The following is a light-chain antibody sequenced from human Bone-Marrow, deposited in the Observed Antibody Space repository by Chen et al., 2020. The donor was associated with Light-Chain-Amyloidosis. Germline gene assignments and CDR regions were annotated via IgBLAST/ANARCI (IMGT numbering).Light chain of an antibody. CDR3: QVWDRSSDRPV. CDR2: DDS. Sequence: SYVLTQPSSVSVAPGQTATIACGGNNIGSTSVHWYPQTPGQAPLLVVYDDSDRPSGIPERLSGSNSGNTATLTISRVEARDEADYYCQVWDRSSDRPVFGGGTKLTVL. CDR1: NIGSTS. J-gene: IGLJ3*02. V-gene: IGLV3-21*02.